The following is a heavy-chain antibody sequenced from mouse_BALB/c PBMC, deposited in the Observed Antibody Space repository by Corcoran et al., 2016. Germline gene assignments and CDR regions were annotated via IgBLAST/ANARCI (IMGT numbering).Heavy chain of an antibody. CDR1: GFSLSTSGMG. CDR2: IWWDDDK. J-gene: IGHJ4*01. Sequence: QVTLKESGPGILQPSQTLSLTCSFSGFSLSTSGMGVGWIRQPSGKGLEWLAHIWWDDDKRYNPALKSRLTISTDTSSNKVFLKIASVDTADTATYYCARDRYDAAMDDWGQGTSVTVSS. CDR3: ARDRYDAAMDD. D-gene: IGHD2-14*01. V-gene: IGHV8-8*01.